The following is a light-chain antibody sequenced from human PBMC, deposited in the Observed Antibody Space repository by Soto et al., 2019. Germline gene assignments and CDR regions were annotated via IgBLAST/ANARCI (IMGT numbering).Light chain of an antibody. V-gene: IGKV3-15*01. CDR3: QQYHDWPPIT. Sequence: EIVMTQSPATLFVSPGERATLSCRASQTVSDDLAGYQQKPGQALRLLIYGASTRAPDIPARFSGGGSGTEFTLTISSLQSEDSSIYYCQQYHDWPPITFGPGTKVNI. J-gene: IGKJ3*01. CDR1: QTVSDD. CDR2: GAS.